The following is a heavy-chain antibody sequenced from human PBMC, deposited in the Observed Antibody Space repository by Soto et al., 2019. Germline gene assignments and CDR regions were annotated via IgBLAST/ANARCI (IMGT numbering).Heavy chain of an antibody. Sequence: QSGGSLRLSCTASGFTFGDYAMSWFRQAPGKGLEWVGFIRSKAYGGTTEYAASVKGRFTISRDDSKSIAYLQMNSLKTEDTAVYYCTRDKSVVVAAANLWYYYGMDVWGQGTTVTVCS. CDR3: TRDKSVVVAAANLWYYYGMDV. D-gene: IGHD2-15*01. J-gene: IGHJ6*02. CDR1: GFTFGDYA. CDR2: IRSKAYGGTT. V-gene: IGHV3-49*03.